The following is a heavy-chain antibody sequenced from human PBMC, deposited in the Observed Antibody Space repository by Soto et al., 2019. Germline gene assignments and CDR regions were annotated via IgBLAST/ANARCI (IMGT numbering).Heavy chain of an antibody. J-gene: IGHJ4*02. CDR3: ARRPKRGSYSWCFDY. V-gene: IGHV4-39*01. Sequence: PSETLSLTCTVSGGSITSNAYYWGWIRQPPGKGLEWLGYIYYSGSASYNPSLKSRVTMSVDTSENQFSLKLSSVTAADTAVYYCARRPKRGSYSWCFDYWGQGTLVTIS. CDR1: GGSITSNAYY. CDR2: IYYSGSA. D-gene: IGHD1-26*01.